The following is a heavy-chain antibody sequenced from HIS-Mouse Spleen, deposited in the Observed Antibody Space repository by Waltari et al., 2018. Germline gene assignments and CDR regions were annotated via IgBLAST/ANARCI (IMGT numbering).Heavy chain of an antibody. V-gene: IGHV1-18*01. CDR1: GYTFTSYG. CDR2: ISAYNGNT. CDR3: ARAAGDYYDSSGYDAFDI. D-gene: IGHD3-22*01. Sequence: QVQLVQSGAEVKKPGASVKVSCKASGYTFTSYGIRWVRQAPGQGLEWMGWISAYNGNTNYAQKLQGRVTMTTDTSTSTAYMELRSLRSDDTAVYYCARAAGDYYDSSGYDAFDIWGQGTMVTVSS. J-gene: IGHJ3*02.